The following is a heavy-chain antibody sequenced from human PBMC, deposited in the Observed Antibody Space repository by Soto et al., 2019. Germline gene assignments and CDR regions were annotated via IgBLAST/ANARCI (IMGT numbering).Heavy chain of an antibody. CDR3: ARLYYYDSSGYYYGHFQH. CDR2: IHYSGST. J-gene: IGHJ1*01. Sequence: PSETLSLTCTVSGGSISSDGYYWSWIRQHPGKGLEWIGYIHYSGSTYYNPSLKSRVSISVDTSNNQFSLKLSSVTAADTAVYYCARLYYYDSSGYYYGHFQHWGQGTLVTVSS. CDR1: GGSISSDGYY. D-gene: IGHD3-22*01. V-gene: IGHV4-31*03.